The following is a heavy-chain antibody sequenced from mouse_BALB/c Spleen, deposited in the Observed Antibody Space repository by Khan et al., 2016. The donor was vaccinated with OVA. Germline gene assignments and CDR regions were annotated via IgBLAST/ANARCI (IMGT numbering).Heavy chain of an antibody. V-gene: IGHV1-4*01. CDR3: IRDGAYHRNDGWFAY. CDR2: INPSNGYT. D-gene: IGHD2-14*01. CDR1: GYTFTSYT. Sequence: GAELARPGASVKMSCKASGYTFTSYTIHWIKERPGQGLEWIGYINPSNGYTNYNQKFKDKATLTTDKSSTTAYLQLSSLTSDDSAVYNCIRDGAYHRNDGWFAYWGQGTLVTVSA. J-gene: IGHJ3*01.